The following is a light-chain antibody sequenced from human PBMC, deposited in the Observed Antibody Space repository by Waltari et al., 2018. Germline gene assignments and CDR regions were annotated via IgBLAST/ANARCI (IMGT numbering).Light chain of an antibody. V-gene: IGKV1-5*03. Sequence: DIQMTQSPSTLSASVGDRVTITFRASQNIDSWLTWYQQKPGKAPNLLIYEASNLESGVPSRFSGSGSGTEFTLTISSLQPDDFATYYCQHYKNYPRTFGQGTEVEIK. CDR3: QHYKNYPRT. CDR2: EAS. CDR1: QNIDSW. J-gene: IGKJ1*01.